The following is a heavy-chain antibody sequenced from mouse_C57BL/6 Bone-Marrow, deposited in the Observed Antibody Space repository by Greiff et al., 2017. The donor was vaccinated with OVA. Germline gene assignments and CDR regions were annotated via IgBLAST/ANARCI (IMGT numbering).Heavy chain of an antibody. CDR1: GYTFTDYE. D-gene: IGHD1-1*01. CDR2: IDPETGGT. Sequence: QVQLQQSGAELVRPGASVTLSCKASGYTFTDYEMHWVKQTPVHGLEWIGAIDPETGGTAYNQKFKGKAILTADKSSSQAYMELLILTSEDSDVYYCTRCRYYYGFAYWGQGTLVTVSA. CDR3: TRCRYYYGFAY. V-gene: IGHV1-15*01. J-gene: IGHJ3*01.